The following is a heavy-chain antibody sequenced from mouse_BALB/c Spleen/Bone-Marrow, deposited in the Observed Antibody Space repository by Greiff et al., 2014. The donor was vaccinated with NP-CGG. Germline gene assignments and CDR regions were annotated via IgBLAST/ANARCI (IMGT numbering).Heavy chain of an antibody. CDR2: IDPANGNT. J-gene: IGHJ4*01. CDR1: GFNIKDTY. V-gene: IGHV14-3*02. Sequence: VQLPQSGAELVKPGASVKLSCTASGFNIKDTYMHWVKQRPEQGLEWIGRIDPANGNTKYDPKFQGKATITADTSSNTAYLQLSSLTSEDTAVYYCAIYDGNYYAMDYWGQGTSVTVSS. CDR3: AIYDGNYYAMDY. D-gene: IGHD2-1*01.